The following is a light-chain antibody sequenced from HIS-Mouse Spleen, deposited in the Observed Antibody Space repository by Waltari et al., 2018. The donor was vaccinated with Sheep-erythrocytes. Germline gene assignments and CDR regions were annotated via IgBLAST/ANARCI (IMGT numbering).Light chain of an antibody. CDR1: SSDVGGYNH. CDR2: DVS. J-gene: IGLJ1*01. Sequence: QSALTQPRSVSGSPGQSVTISCTGTSSDVGGYNHVSWYQQHPGKAPKLMIYDVSKRPSGVPVLFSASKSGNTASLTSSGLQAEDEADYCCCSYAGSYNHVFATGTKVTVL. V-gene: IGLV2-11*01. CDR3: CSYAGSYNHV.